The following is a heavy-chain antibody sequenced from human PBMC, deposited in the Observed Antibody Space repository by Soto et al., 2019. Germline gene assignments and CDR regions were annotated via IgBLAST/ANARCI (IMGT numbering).Heavy chain of an antibody. CDR2: IKSDGSST. J-gene: IGHJ6*02. CDR1: GFTFSHYW. CDR3: ARGNNGMDV. Sequence: EVQLVGSGGGLVQPGGSLRLSCAASGFTFSHYWMHWVRQAPGKGLVWVSRIKSDGSSTNYADSVKGRFTSSRDNAKNTLYLQLNSLRVEDTAVYYCARGNNGMDVWGQGTTVTVSS. V-gene: IGHV3-74*01.